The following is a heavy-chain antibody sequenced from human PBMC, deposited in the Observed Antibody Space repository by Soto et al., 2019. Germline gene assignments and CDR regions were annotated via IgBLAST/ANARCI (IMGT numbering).Heavy chain of an antibody. J-gene: IGHJ4*02. V-gene: IGHV4-39*02. D-gene: IGHD6-13*01. CDR1: GGSISSSSHH. CDR3: AREKDSAGDY. Sequence: GTLALTCTVSGGSISSSSHHGGWIRQPPGKGLEWIGSIYYSGTTYYNPSLKSRLTISVDTSKNQFSLKLSSVTPADTAVYYCAREKDSAGDYWGQGTLVTVSS. CDR2: IYYSGTT.